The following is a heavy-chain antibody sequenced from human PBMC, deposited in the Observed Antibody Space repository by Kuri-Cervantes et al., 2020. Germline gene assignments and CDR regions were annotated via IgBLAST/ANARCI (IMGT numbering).Heavy chain of an antibody. Sequence: SGPTLVKPTETLTLTCTVSGFSLSNARMGVSWIRQPPGKALEWLALIYWDDDKRYNPSLKSGLTITKDTSKNQVVLTMTNMDPVDTATYFCAHKRGRGGGFDVWDQGTMVTVSS. CDR2: IYWDDDK. CDR1: GFSLSNARMG. V-gene: IGHV2-5*02. D-gene: IGHD5-24*01. J-gene: IGHJ3*01. CDR3: AHKRGRGGGFDV.